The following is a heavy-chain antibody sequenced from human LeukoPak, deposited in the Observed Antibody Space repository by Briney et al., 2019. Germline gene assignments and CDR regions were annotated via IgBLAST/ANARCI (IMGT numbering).Heavy chain of an antibody. J-gene: IGHJ4*02. CDR2: MSRSGDII. D-gene: IGHD5-12*01. CDR3: ARGPSGYHNT. V-gene: IGHV3-48*01. CDR1: GFTFSDYN. Sequence: GGSLRLSCAASGFTFSDYNMNWVRQVPGKGLESVSYMSRSGDIIYYADSVKGRFTISRDNAKNSLHLQMNSLRAEDTAVYYCARGPSGYHNTGGQGTLVTVSS.